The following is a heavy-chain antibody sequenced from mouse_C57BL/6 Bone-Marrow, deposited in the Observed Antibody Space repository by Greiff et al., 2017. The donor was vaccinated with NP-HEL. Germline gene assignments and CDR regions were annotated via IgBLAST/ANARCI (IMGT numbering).Heavy chain of an antibody. CDR2: ISSGSSTI. D-gene: IGHD2-4*01. CDR3: ARPPICYDERGFAY. CDR1: GFTFSDYG. J-gene: IGHJ3*01. Sequence: EVKVVESGGGLVKPGGSLKLSCAASGFTFSDYGMHWVRQAPEKGLEWVAYISSGSSTIYYADTVKGRFTISRDNAKNTLFLQMTSLRSEDTAMYYWARPPICYDERGFAYWGRGTLVTVSA. V-gene: IGHV5-17*01.